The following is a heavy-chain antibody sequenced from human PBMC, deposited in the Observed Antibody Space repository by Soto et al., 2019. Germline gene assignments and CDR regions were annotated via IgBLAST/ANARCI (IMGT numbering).Heavy chain of an antibody. CDR2: ISSSSSYI. Sequence: GGSLILSCAASGFTFSSYSMNWVRQAPGKGLEWVSSISSSSSYIYYADSVKGRFTISRDNAKNSLYLQMNSLRAEDTAVYYCARGYSSTVYYFDYWGQGTLVTVSS. V-gene: IGHV3-21*01. J-gene: IGHJ4*02. D-gene: IGHD6-13*01. CDR1: GFTFSSYS. CDR3: ARGYSSTVYYFDY.